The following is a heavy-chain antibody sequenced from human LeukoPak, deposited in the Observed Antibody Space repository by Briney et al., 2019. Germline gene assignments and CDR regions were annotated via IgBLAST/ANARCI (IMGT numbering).Heavy chain of an antibody. CDR2: ITPNADRT. D-gene: IGHD5-18*01. V-gene: IGHV3-23*01. Sequence: QAGGSLRLSCAASGFTFGSYGMSWVRQAPGKGLEWVSFITPNADRTSYADSVEGRFTISRDNPRNTLYMQMNSLRAEDTAVYYCAKCNTAMVYYYYYMDVWGKGTTVTVSS. J-gene: IGHJ6*03. CDR3: AKCNTAMVYYYYYMDV. CDR1: GFTFGSYG.